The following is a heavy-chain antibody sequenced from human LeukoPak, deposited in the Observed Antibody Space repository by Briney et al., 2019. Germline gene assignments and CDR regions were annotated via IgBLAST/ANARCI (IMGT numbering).Heavy chain of an antibody. J-gene: IGHJ4*02. V-gene: IGHV3-23*01. CDR2: ISGSGGST. D-gene: IGHD1-26*01. Sequence: GGSLRLSCAASGFSFNNYAMTWARQAPGKGLEWVSDISGSGGSTYYADSVKGRFTIPRDNSKNTLYLQMNSLRAEDTAVYYCARAKLLDEGAFGYWGQGTLVTVSS. CDR1: GFSFNNYA. CDR3: ARAKLLDEGAFGY.